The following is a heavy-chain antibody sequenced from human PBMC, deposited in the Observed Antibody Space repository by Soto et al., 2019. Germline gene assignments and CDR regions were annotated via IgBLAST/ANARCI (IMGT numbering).Heavy chain of an antibody. J-gene: IGHJ6*02. Sequence: QVQLVQSGAEVKKPGSSVKVSCKASGGTFSSYTISWVRQAPGQGLEWMGRIIPILGIANYTQKFQRRVTDTANKAPRTADLVLSCLRSEDTAVYDCAIREGLGGAYYGMDVSGQGTTVTFSS. CDR3: AIREGLGGAYYGMDV. D-gene: IGHD1-26*01. CDR1: GGTFSSYT. V-gene: IGHV1-69*02. CDR2: IIPILGIA.